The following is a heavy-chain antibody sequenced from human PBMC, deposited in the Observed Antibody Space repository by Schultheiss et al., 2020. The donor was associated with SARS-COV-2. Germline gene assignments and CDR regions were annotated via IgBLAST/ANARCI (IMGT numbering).Heavy chain of an antibody. J-gene: IGHJ4*02. Sequence: GGSLRLSCAASGFTVSSNYMSWVRQAPGKGLEWVSSISGSGGSTYYADSVKGRFTISRDNSKNTLYLQMNSLRAEDTAVYYCTTDPSGDYEVIWGQGTLVTVSS. CDR1: GFTVSSNY. D-gene: IGHD4-17*01. CDR2: ISGSGGST. CDR3: TTDPSGDYEVI. V-gene: IGHV3-23*01.